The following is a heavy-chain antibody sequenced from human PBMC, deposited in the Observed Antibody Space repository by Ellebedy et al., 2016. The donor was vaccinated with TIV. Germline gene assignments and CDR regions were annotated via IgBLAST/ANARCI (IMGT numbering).Heavy chain of an antibody. Sequence: GGSLRLSCRGSGYIFRSYWIGWVRQLPGKGLEWMGRIDPSDSYTNYSPSFQGHVTISADKSISTAYLQWSSLKASDTAMYYCARTTQEGGSYYYYYYYGMDVWGQGTTVTVSS. CDR1: GYIFRSYW. CDR3: ARTTQEGGSYYYYYYYGMDV. V-gene: IGHV5-10-1*01. J-gene: IGHJ6*02. CDR2: IDPSDSYT. D-gene: IGHD1-26*01.